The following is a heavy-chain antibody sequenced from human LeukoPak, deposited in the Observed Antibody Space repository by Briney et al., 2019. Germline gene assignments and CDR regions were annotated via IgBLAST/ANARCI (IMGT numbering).Heavy chain of an antibody. J-gene: IGHJ4*02. CDR1: GFIFSHYS. Sequence: GGSLRLSCVGSGFIFSHYSMNWVRQAPGKGLEWVSSFGSDLTFTSYSDSVKGRFTISRDNSKNTLYLQMSSLRAEDTAVYYCAKGGLLVASFDYWGQGTLVTVSS. D-gene: IGHD5-12*01. CDR3: AKGGLLVASFDY. V-gene: IGHV3-21*04. CDR2: FGSDLTFT.